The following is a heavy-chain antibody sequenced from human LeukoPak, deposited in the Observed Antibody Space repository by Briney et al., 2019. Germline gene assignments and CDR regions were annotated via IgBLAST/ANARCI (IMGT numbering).Heavy chain of an antibody. D-gene: IGHD5/OR15-5a*01. J-gene: IGHJ4*02. V-gene: IGHV3-21*01. Sequence: GGSLRLSCAASGFTFSSYSMNWVRQAPGKGLEWVSSISSSSSYIYYADSVKGRFTISRDNAKNSLHLQMNSLRAEDTAVYYCASVPRVYPGYWGQGTLVTVSS. CDR3: ASVPRVYPGY. CDR1: GFTFSSYS. CDR2: ISSSSSYI.